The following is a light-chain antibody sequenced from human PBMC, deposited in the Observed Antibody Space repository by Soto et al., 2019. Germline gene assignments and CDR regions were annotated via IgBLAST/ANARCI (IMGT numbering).Light chain of an antibody. J-gene: IGLJ3*02. Sequence: QSVLTQPPSASGTPGQTVTISCSGSNSNIGSNYVCWYQQLPGTAPKPLIYRNNHRPSGVPDRFSGLTSGTSASLGISGLRCEDEDYYYGSGWDDILPGIVLFGGGTRLTVL. CDR3: SGWDDILPGIVL. CDR2: RNN. V-gene: IGLV1-47*01. CDR1: NSNIGSNY.